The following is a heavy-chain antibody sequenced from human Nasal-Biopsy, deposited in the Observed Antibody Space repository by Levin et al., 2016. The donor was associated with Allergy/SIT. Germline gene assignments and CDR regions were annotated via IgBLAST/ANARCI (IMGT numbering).Heavy chain of an antibody. CDR2: ISGDTLTT. Sequence: GESLKISCAASGFTFSNYAMNWVRQAPGKGLEWVSAISGDTLTTYYADSVQGRFTISRDNSKNTVFLQMNSLTAEDTAIYYCAASYDLWTAYHFDYWGQGTLVTVSS. J-gene: IGHJ4*02. CDR1: GFTFSNYA. V-gene: IGHV3-23*01. D-gene: IGHD3-9*01. CDR3: AASYDLWTAYHFDY.